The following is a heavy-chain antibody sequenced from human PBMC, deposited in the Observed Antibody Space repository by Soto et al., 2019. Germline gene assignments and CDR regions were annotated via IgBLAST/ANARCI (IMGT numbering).Heavy chain of an antibody. V-gene: IGHV3-23*05. J-gene: IGHJ4*02. CDR1: TFTFGRYA. CDR2: IDNSGSTT. Sequence: LRLSCVASTFTFGRYAMNLVRQAPGKGLEWVSTIDNSGSTTYYADSVKGRFTISRDSSKDTLYLEMNSLRAEDTAVYFCAKHYASGKRYFDYWGPGTLVTVSS. CDR3: AKHYASGKRYFDY. D-gene: IGHD3-10*01.